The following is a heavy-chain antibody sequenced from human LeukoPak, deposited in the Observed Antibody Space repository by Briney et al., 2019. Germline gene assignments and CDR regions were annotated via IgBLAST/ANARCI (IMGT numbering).Heavy chain of an antibody. J-gene: IGHJ4*02. CDR2: INPNSGGT. CDR1: GYTFTGYY. Sequence: ASVKVSCKASGYTFTGYYMHWVRQAPGQGLEWMGWINPNSGGTNYAQKFQGRVTMTTDTSTSTAYMELRSLRSDDTAVYYCARLATLYYGSGSYYRFFDYWGQGTLVTVSS. CDR3: ARLATLYYGSGSYYRFFDY. D-gene: IGHD3-10*01. V-gene: IGHV1-2*02.